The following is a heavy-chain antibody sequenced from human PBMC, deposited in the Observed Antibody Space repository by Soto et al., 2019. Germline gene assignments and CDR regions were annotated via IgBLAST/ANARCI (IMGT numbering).Heavy chain of an antibody. CDR1: GFSFSADGVG. CDR3: AQAVGGTSWPNDAFDV. Sequence: QITLKASGPTLVKPTQTLTLTCIFSGFSFSADGVGVGWIRQPPGKALEWLALIYWDGDTRYRPSLKTRLTITKDSSKNQVVFTMTNMDPVDTATYYCAQAVGGTSWPNDAFDVWGQGTVVTVSS. V-gene: IGHV2-5*02. D-gene: IGHD2-2*01. CDR2: IYWDGDT. J-gene: IGHJ3*01.